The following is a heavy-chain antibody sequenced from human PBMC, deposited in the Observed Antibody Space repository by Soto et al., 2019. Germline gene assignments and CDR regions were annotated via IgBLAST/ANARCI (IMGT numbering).Heavy chain of an antibody. CDR2: IYYSGST. V-gene: IGHV4-59*08. CDR3: ARHNYGSGSTYFDY. Sequence: SETLSLTCTVSGGSISSYYWSWIRQSPGKGLEWIGYIYYSGSTNYNPSLKSRVTISGDTSKNQFPLKLNSMTAADTAVYYCARHNYGSGSTYFDYWGQGTLVTVSS. D-gene: IGHD3-10*01. CDR1: GGSISSYY. J-gene: IGHJ4*02.